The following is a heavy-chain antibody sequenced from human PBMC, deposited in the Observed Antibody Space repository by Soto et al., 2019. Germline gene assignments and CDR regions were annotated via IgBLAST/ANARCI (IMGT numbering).Heavy chain of an antibody. CDR3: ARRPLNYDLWSGTAKPFEC. J-gene: IGHJ4*02. CDR2: INRSGST. Sequence: QVQLQQWGAGLLEPSETLSLTCAVYGGSLSGYYWSWIRQSPGKGLEWIGEINRSGSTIYNPSLKSRIALLVDTPRNQFSRRLSSVTAADAAVYYCARRPLNYDLWSGTAKPFECWGQGTLVTVSS. V-gene: IGHV4-34*01. CDR1: GGSLSGYY. D-gene: IGHD3-3*01.